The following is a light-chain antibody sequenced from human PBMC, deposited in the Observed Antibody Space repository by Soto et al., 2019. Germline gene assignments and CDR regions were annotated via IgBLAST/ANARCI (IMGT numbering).Light chain of an antibody. Sequence: EIVLTQSPATLSLSPGERATLSCRASQSISSHLAWYQQKPGQAPRLLIYDASNRATGIPVRFSGSGSGTDFTLTINSLEPEDFAVYYCQQRPNWPLTFGGGIKVENK. CDR2: DAS. CDR3: QQRPNWPLT. V-gene: IGKV3-11*01. J-gene: IGKJ4*01. CDR1: QSISSH.